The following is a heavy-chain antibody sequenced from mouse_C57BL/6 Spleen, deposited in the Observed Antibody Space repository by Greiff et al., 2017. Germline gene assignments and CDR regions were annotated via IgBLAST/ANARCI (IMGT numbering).Heavy chain of an antibody. J-gene: IGHJ3*01. CDR2: ISYDGSN. CDR1: GYSITSGYY. CDR3: ARKSYGNFWFAY. D-gene: IGHD2-1*01. Sequence: EVKLVESGPGLVKPSQSLSLTCSVTGYSITSGYYWNWIRQFPGNKLEWMGYISYDGSNNYNPSLKNRISITRDTSKNQFFLKLNSVTTEDTATYYCARKSYGNFWFAYWGQGTLVTVSA. V-gene: IGHV3-6*01.